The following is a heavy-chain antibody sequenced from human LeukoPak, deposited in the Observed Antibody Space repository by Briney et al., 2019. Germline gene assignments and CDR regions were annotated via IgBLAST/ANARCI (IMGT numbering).Heavy chain of an antibody. Sequence: GGSLRLSCVASGFIFRNYAMHWVRQAPGKGLEWVAVGSHDGRNKIYGDSVKGRFTISRDNSKNTVYLQMDNLRPEDTVVYYCAKDRDSSTWSFFDFWGQGTLVTVSS. D-gene: IGHD6-13*01. CDR1: GFIFRNYA. CDR2: GSHDGRNK. CDR3: AKDRDSSTWSFFDF. V-gene: IGHV3-30*18. J-gene: IGHJ4*02.